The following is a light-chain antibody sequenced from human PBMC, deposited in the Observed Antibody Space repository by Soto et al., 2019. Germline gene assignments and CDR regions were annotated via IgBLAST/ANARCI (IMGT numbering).Light chain of an antibody. CDR3: MQALQPPWT. Sequence: DIVMTQSPLSLPVTPGEPASISCRSSQSLLHSNGYNYLDWYLQKPGQSPQLLIYLGSNRASGVPDRFSGSGSGTDFTLRISRVEAEDVGVYYCMQALQPPWTFGQGTTVEIK. V-gene: IGKV2-28*01. J-gene: IGKJ1*01. CDR2: LGS. CDR1: QSLLHSNGYNY.